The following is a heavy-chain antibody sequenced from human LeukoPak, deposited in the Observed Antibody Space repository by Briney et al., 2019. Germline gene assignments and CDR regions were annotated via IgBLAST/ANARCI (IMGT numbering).Heavy chain of an antibody. Sequence: SVKVSCKASGGTFSSYAISWVRQAPGQGLEWMGGIIPIIGTANYAQKFQGRVTITADESTSTAYMELSSLRSEDTAVYYCARPLVDRYSGSIDGDYYYGMDVWGQGTTVTVSS. D-gene: IGHD1-26*01. CDR1: GGTFSSYA. CDR3: ARPLVDRYSGSIDGDYYYGMDV. V-gene: IGHV1-69*13. J-gene: IGHJ6*02. CDR2: IIPIIGTA.